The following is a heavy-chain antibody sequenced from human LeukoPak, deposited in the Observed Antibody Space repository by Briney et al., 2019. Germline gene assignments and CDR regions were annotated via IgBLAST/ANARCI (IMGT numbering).Heavy chain of an antibody. CDR2: INPNSGGT. CDR1: GYSFTAYF. J-gene: IGHJ6*02. CDR3: AREGYDLNQNHDLDV. V-gene: IGHV1-2*02. Sequence: GASVKVSCKTSGYSFTAYFIHWVRQAPGQGLEWMGWINPNSGGTKYTQKFQDRVTMTRGTSITTAHMELSSLRSDDTAVYYCAREGYDLNQNHDLDVWGQGTTVTVSS. D-gene: IGHD3-3*01.